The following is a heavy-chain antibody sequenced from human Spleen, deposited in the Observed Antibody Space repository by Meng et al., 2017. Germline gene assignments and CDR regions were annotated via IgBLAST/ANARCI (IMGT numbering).Heavy chain of an antibody. D-gene: IGHD4-11*01. Sequence: QVQLQQGGAGLLKPSETLSLNCAVYGGSFSGYDWSRIRQPPGKGLEWIGEINHSGSTKYNPSLKSRVTISVDTSQNNLSLKLSSVTAADSAVYYCARGPTTMAHDFDYWGQGTLVTVSS. V-gene: IGHV4-34*01. CDR1: GGSFSGYD. CDR2: INHSGST. J-gene: IGHJ4*02. CDR3: ARGPTTMAHDFDY.